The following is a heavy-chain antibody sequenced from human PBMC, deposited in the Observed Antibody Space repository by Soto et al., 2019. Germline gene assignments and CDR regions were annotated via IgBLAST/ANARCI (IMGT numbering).Heavy chain of an antibody. D-gene: IGHD5-18*01. V-gene: IGHV3-30*03. Sequence: QVQLVESGGGVVQPGRSLRLSCAASGLTFSSYGMHLVRQAPGKGLEWVAVISYDGSNKYYADSVKGRFTISSDNYKNPLYLQMNGMRAEDTAVYYCTRYSYGSFDYWGQGTLVTVSS. CDR1: GLTFSSYG. CDR3: TRYSYGSFDY. J-gene: IGHJ4*02. CDR2: ISYDGSNK.